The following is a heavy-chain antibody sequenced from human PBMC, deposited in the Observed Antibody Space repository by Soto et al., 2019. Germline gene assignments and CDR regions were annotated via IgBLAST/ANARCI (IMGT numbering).Heavy chain of an antibody. J-gene: IGHJ6*02. D-gene: IGHD2-2*01. Sequence: ASVKVSCKASGYTVTGYDIHWVRQATGQGLEWMGWISAYNGNTNYAQKLQGRVTMTTDTSTSTAYMELRSLRSDDTAVYYCARGVGYCISTSCYVDYYYYGMDVWGQGTTVTVSS. CDR2: ISAYNGNT. CDR1: GYTVTGYD. V-gene: IGHV1-18*01. CDR3: ARGVGYCISTSCYVDYYYYGMDV.